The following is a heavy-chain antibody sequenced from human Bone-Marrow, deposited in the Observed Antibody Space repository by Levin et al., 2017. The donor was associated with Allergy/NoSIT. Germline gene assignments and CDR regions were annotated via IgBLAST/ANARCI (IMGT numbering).Heavy chain of an antibody. CDR2: ISSSSTYI. J-gene: IGHJ5*01. V-gene: IGHV3-21*06. D-gene: IGHD2/OR15-2a*01. CDR1: GFTFTSYS. CDR3: AKYPGP. Sequence: RAGGSLRLSCAASGFTFTSYSMYWVRQAPGKGLEWVSSISSSSTYIYYADSVKGRFTISRDNAKNSLFLQMNSLRVEDTGFYYCAKYPGPWGQGTLVTVSS.